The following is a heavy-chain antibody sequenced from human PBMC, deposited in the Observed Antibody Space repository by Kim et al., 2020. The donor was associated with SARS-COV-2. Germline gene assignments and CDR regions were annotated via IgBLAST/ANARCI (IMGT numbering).Heavy chain of an antibody. D-gene: IGHD3-22*01. CDR1: GYTFTNYA. J-gene: IGHJ4*02. Sequence: ASVKVSCKASGYTFTNYAMNWVRQAPGQGLEWMGWINTNTGNPTYAQGFTGRFVFSLDTSVSTAYLQISSLKAEDTAVYYCASTPHSYYYDSSGYYPTPFDYWGQGTLVTVSS. V-gene: IGHV7-4-1*02. CDR3: ASTPHSYYYDSSGYYPTPFDY. CDR2: INTNTGNP.